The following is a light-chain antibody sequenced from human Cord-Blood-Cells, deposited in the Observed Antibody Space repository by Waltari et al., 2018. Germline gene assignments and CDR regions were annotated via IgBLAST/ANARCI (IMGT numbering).Light chain of an antibody. CDR2: GAS. CDR3: QQYGSSPLT. CDR1: QSVSSSY. Sequence: EIVLTQSPGALSLSPGERATISCRASQSVSSSYLAWYQQKPGQAPRRLIYGASSRATGIPDRFSGSGSGTDFTLTISRLEPEDCAVYYCQQYGSSPLTFGGGTKVEIK. J-gene: IGKJ4*01. V-gene: IGKV3-20*01.